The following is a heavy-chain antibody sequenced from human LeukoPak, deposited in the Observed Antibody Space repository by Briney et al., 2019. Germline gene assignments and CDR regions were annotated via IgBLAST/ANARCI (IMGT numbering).Heavy chain of an antibody. CDR1: GFTFSSYS. J-gene: IGHJ4*02. Sequence: GGSLRLSCAASGFTFSSYSMNWVRQAPGKGLEWVSSIISSGSYISYADSVKGRFTISRDNAKNSLYLQMNSLRAEDTAVYYCVTGRGGYWGQGTLLTVSS. CDR3: VTGRGGY. CDR2: IISSGSYI. V-gene: IGHV3-21*01. D-gene: IGHD3-10*01.